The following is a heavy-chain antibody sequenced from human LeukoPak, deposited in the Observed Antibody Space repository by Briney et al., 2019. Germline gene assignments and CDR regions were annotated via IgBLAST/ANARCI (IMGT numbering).Heavy chain of an antibody. J-gene: IGHJ4*02. CDR2: ISSSSSYI. V-gene: IGHV3-21*01. Sequence: GGSLRLSCAASGFTFSSYSMNWVRQAPGKGLEWVSSISSSSSYIYYADSVKGRFTISRDNAKNSLYLQMNSLRAEDTAVYYCARDSTGGSPAFDYWGRGTLVTVS. CDR3: ARDSTGGSPAFDY. CDR1: GFTFSSYS. D-gene: IGHD3-16*01.